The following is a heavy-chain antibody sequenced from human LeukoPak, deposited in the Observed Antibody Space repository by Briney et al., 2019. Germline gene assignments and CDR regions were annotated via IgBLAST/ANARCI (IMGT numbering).Heavy chain of an antibody. CDR2: IIPIFGTA. Sequence: GASVKVSCKASGGTFSSYAISWVRQAPGQGLEWMGGIIPIFGTANYAQKFQGRVTITADESTSTAYMELSSLRSEDTAVYYCARNIVATTHYYYGMDVWGKGTTVTVSP. CDR3: ARNIVATTHYYYGMDV. J-gene: IGHJ6*04. D-gene: IGHD5-12*01. V-gene: IGHV1-69*01. CDR1: GGTFSSYA.